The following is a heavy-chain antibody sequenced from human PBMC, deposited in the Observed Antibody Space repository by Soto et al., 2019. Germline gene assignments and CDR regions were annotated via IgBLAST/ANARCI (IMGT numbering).Heavy chain of an antibody. Sequence: SETLSLTCTVSGGSISSGGYYWSWIRQHPGKGLEWIGYTYYSGSTYYNPSLKSRVTISVDTSKNQFSLKLSSVTAADTAVYYCAREVSKRSEGEFDYWGQGTLVTVS. CDR2: TYYSGST. V-gene: IGHV4-31*03. D-gene: IGHD3-10*01. J-gene: IGHJ4*02. CDR1: GGSISSGGYY. CDR3: AREVSKRSEGEFDY.